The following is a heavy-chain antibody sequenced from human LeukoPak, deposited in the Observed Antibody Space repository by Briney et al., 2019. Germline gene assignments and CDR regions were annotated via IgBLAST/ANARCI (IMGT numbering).Heavy chain of an antibody. V-gene: IGHV4-4*07. CDR2: IHTSGST. D-gene: IGHD6-6*01. J-gene: IGHJ4*02. CDR1: GGSISSYY. Sequence: PSETLSLTCTVSGGSISSYYWSWIRQPAGKGLQWIERIHTSGSTDYNPSLGSRVTMSVDTSKNQFSLKLSSVTAADTAAYYCAREGSMTARPFVSIDYWGQGTLVTVSS. CDR3: AREGSMTARPFVSIDY.